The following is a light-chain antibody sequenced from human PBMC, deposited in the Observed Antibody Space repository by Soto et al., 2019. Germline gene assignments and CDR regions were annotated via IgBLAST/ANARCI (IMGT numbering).Light chain of an antibody. Sequence: DIQMTQSPSTLSASVGDRVTITCRASQSLGIWLAWHQHKPGKAPKLLIYDASTLKSGVPSRFSGSGSGTKFTLTISSLQPDDFATYYCQEYNSYSGTFGQGTKVEVK. CDR3: QEYNSYSGT. CDR2: DAS. J-gene: IGKJ1*01. CDR1: QSLGIW. V-gene: IGKV1-5*01.